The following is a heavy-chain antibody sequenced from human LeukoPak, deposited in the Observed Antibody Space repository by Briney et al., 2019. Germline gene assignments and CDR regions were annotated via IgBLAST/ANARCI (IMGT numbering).Heavy chain of an antibody. Sequence: SETLSLTCTVSGGSISSISYYWGWIRQPPGEGLEWIGSLYYTGSTYYNPSLRSRVTISVDTSKNQFSLKLSSVTAADTAVYYCARHRWDYYNSESTPFWFDPWGQGTLVTVSS. J-gene: IGHJ5*02. V-gene: IGHV4-39*01. D-gene: IGHD3-10*01. CDR2: LYYTGST. CDR1: GGSISSISYY. CDR3: ARHRWDYYNSESTPFWFDP.